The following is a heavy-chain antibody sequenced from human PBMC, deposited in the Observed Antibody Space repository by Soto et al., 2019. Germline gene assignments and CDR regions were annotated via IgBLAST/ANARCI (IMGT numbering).Heavy chain of an antibody. J-gene: IGHJ4*02. D-gene: IGHD5-12*01. V-gene: IGHV4-39*01. CDR3: ARGGWDGYHDY. CDR1: GGSISSSSYY. CDR2: IYYSGST. Sequence: PSETLSLTCTVSGGSISSSSYYWGWIRQPPGKGLEWIGSIYYSGSTYYNPSLKSRVTISVDTSKNQFSLKLSSVTAADTAVYYCARGGWDGYHDYWGQGTLVTVSS.